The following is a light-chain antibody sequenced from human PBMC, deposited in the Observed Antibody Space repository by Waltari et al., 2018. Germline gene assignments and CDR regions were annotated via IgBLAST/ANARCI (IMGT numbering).Light chain of an antibody. CDR2: ETE. V-gene: IGLV1-51*02. CDR3: GTWDNNLSALV. Sequence: QSVLTQPPSVSAAPGQKVTISCSGSTPNIGNNYVSCSQQPPGAAPKVFIYETEKRPSGIPDRFSGSKSGTSASLGITGLQTGDEAAYYCGTWDNNLSALVFGTGTKLTVL. J-gene: IGLJ2*01. CDR1: TPNIGNNY.